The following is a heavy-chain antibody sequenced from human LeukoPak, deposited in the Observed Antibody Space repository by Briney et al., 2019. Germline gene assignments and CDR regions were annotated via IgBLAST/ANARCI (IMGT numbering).Heavy chain of an antibody. CDR1: GGSITSSNYY. J-gene: IGHJ4*02. D-gene: IGHD2/OR15-2a*01. Sequence: PSETLSLTCSVSGGSITSSNYYWGWIRQPPGKGLEWIGSISYSGSTFYNPSLKSRLTISVDTSKNEFSLKLSSVTAADTAAYYCASHSRYSFYFEFWGQGILVTVSS. CDR3: ASHSRYSFYFEF. CDR2: ISYSGST. V-gene: IGHV4-39*01.